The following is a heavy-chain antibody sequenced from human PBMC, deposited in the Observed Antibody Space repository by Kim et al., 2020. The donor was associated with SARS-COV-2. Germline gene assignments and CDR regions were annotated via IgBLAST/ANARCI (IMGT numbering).Heavy chain of an antibody. D-gene: IGHD3-10*01. V-gene: IGHV4-34*01. CDR3: ARRLSNTSGWGSHYCDL. CDR2: INHSGRT. Sequence: SEIMSLTCAVYGVSFSGYYWRWIRQPPGKGLEWIGEINHSGRTNYNPSLKSRVTISVDTSKNQFSLKLTSVTAADTAVYFCARRLSNTSGWGSHYCDLWGQGILVTVSS. J-gene: IGHJ4*02. CDR1: GVSFSGYY.